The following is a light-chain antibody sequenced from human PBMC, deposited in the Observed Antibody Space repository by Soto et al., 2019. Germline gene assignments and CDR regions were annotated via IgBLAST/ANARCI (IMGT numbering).Light chain of an antibody. J-gene: IGKJ5*01. Sequence: DIQVTQSPPTLPASIGDRVTITCRASQSISSWLAWYQQKPGKAPKLLISKASTLESGVSSRFSGSGSGTEFTLTISGLQPDDFATYYCQQYSIFSLTFGQGTRLEMK. CDR1: QSISSW. CDR2: KAS. V-gene: IGKV1-5*03. CDR3: QQYSIFSLT.